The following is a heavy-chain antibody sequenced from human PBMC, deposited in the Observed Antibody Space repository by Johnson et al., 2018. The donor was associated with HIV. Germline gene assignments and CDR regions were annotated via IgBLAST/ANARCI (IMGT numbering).Heavy chain of an antibody. V-gene: IGHV3-23*04. CDR3: AKCIWGSSLIDAFDI. D-gene: IGHD6-13*01. Sequence: VQLVESGGGVVQPGRSLRLSCAASESTFSSYAMSWVRQAPGRGLEWVSSISGSGRSTYYPDSVKGRFTISRDNSKNTLYLQMNSLRAEDTAVYYCAKCIWGSSLIDAFDIWGQGTMVTVSS. J-gene: IGHJ3*02. CDR2: ISGSGRST. CDR1: ESTFSSYA.